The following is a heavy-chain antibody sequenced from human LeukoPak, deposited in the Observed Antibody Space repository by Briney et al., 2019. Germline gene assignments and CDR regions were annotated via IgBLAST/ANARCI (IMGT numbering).Heavy chain of an antibody. CDR1: GYTFTGYY. CDR3: ARQAAYGDWFDP. D-gene: IGHD2-15*01. CDR2: INPNSGGT. J-gene: IGHJ5*02. Sequence: ASVTVSCKASGYTFTGYYMHWVRQAPGQGLEWMGWINPNSGGTNYAQKFQGRVTMTRDTSISTAYMELSRLRSDDTAVYYCARQAAYGDWFDPWGQGTLVTVSS. V-gene: IGHV1-2*02.